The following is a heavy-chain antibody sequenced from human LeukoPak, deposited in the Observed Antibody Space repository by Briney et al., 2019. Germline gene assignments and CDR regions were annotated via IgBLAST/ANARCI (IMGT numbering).Heavy chain of an antibody. J-gene: IGHJ3*02. V-gene: IGHV4-59*11. D-gene: IGHD3-22*01. Sequence: SETLSLTCNVSGGSISTHFWTWIRQPPGKGLEFIGNIYYTGTSNYNPSLKSRVTMSIDTAKNQFSLNLSSVTAADTAVYYCARDLNYYDGSTYYDAFDIWGQGTLVTVSS. CDR1: GGSISTHF. CDR2: IYYTGTS. CDR3: ARDLNYYDGSTYYDAFDI.